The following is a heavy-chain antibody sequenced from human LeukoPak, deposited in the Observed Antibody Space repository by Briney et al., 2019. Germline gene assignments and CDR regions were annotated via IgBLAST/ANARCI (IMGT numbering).Heavy chain of an antibody. Sequence: SGTLSLTCSVSGCSIGSSSYYWGWIRQPPGEGRDWIGNIYYSGITYFNPLLKSRLTISVDKSQNQFSLKLSAVNAADTAVYFCASVRRGFGESSKYYSYYYMDVWGNGTTVTISS. CDR2: IYYSGIT. CDR1: GCSIGSSSYY. D-gene: IGHD3-10*01. V-gene: IGHV4-39*01. CDR3: ASVRRGFGESSKYYSYYYMDV. J-gene: IGHJ6*03.